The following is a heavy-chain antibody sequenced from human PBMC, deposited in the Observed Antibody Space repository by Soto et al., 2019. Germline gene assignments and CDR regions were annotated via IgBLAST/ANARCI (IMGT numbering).Heavy chain of an antibody. V-gene: IGHV4-59*01. J-gene: IGHJ5*02. CDR3: ARDSGFYSSSWYFDDWFDP. Sequence: QVQLQESGPGLVKPSETLSLTCTVSGGSISSYYWSWIRQPPGKGLEWIGYIYYSGSTNYNPSLKSRVTISVDTSKNQFSLKLSSVTAADTAVYYCARDSGFYSSSWYFDDWFDPWGQGTLVTVSS. CDR2: IYYSGST. CDR1: GGSISSYY. D-gene: IGHD6-13*01.